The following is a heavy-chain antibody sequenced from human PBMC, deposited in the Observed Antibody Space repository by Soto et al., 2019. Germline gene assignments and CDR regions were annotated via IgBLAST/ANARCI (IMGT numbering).Heavy chain of an antibody. V-gene: IGHV1-69*13. CDR2: IIPIFGTA. D-gene: IGHD1-1*01. J-gene: IGHJ3*02. CDR1: GGTFSSYA. CDR3: ARDDNWNEIDTFDI. Sequence: SVKVSCKASGGTFSSYAISWVRQALGQGLEWMGGIIPIFGTANYAQKFQGRVTITADESTSTAYMELSSLRSEDTAVYYCARDDNWNEIDTFDIWGQGTMVTVSS.